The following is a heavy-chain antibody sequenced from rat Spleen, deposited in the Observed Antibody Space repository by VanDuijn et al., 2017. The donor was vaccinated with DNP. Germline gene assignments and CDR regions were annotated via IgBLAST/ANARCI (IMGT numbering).Heavy chain of an antibody. V-gene: IGHV5-31*01. D-gene: IGHD1-9*01. Sequence: EVQLVESGGDLVQPGRSLKLSCVASGFTFNNFWMTWIGQVPGRGLEWVESITSGGTRTYYPASVKGRFTVSRDNANNTLYLQMNSLRSEDTATYYCARDVAYYGYNYWGQGVMVTVSS. CDR1: GFTFNNFW. CDR2: ITSGGTRT. J-gene: IGHJ2*01. CDR3: ARDVAYYGYNY.